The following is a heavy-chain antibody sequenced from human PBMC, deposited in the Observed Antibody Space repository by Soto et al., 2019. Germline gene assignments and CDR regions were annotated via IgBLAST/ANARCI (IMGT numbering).Heavy chain of an antibody. Sequence: QVQLVESGGGVVQPGRSLRLSCAASGFTFSSYAMHWVRQAPGKGLEWVAVISYDGSNKYYADSVKGRFTISRDNSKNTLNLQMNSLRDEDTAVYYCARDPGDFWSGYRNYYYYYGMDVWGQGTTVTVSS. J-gene: IGHJ6*02. V-gene: IGHV3-30-3*01. CDR1: GFTFSSYA. CDR2: ISYDGSNK. CDR3: ARDPGDFWSGYRNYYYYYGMDV. D-gene: IGHD3-3*01.